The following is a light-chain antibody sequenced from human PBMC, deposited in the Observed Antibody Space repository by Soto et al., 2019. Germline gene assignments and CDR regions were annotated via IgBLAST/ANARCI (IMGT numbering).Light chain of an antibody. V-gene: IGLV1-47*01. CDR3: AAWDDNLNGVV. Sequence: QSVLTQPPSASETPGQRVTISCSGSSSNIGSNYVYRYQQLPGTAPKLLIYRNNQRPSGVPDRFSGSKSGTSASLAISGLRSEDEGDYYCAAWDDNLNGVVFGGGTQLTVL. CDR1: SSNIGSNY. CDR2: RNN. J-gene: IGLJ2*01.